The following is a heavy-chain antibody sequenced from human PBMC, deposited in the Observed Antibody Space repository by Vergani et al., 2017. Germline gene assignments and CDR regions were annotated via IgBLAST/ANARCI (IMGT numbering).Heavy chain of an antibody. V-gene: IGHV4-34*02. CDR1: GGSLSGYF. J-gene: IGHJ4*02. D-gene: IGHD3-10*01. Sequence: QVHLQQRGAGVLKPSETLSLTCGVIGGSLSGYFWSWIRQPPGRGLEWIGEITAIGSAKYSPSATSRVTISVDTSRGEVTLTVTSVTAADTGLYFCASRRPRLNLGSKSNAGTFDSWGQGTLVTVSS. CDR2: ITAIGSA. CDR3: ASRRPRLNLGSKSNAGTFDS.